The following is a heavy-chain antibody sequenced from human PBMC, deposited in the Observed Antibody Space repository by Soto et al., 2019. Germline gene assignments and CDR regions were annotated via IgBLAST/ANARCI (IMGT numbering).Heavy chain of an antibody. D-gene: IGHD3-10*01. Sequence: QVQLVQSGAEVKKPGSSVKVSCKASGGTFSSYAISWVRQAPRQGLEWMGGIIPIFGTANYAQKFQGRVTITADESTSTAYMELSSLRSEDTAVYYCARDSITMVRGVIRSNWFDPWGQGTLVTVSS. V-gene: IGHV1-69*01. J-gene: IGHJ5*02. CDR1: GGTFSSYA. CDR2: IIPIFGTA. CDR3: ARDSITMVRGVIRSNWFDP.